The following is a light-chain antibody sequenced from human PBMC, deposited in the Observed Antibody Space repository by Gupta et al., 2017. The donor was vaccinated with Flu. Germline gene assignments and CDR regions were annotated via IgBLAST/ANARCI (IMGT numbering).Light chain of an antibody. J-gene: IGKJ2*03. CDR2: LGS. CDR3: RQELKRPRYS. V-gene: IGKV2-28*01. CDR1: QSLLHSHGYNY. Sequence: DIVVTPSPLSLPFPPGEPASIPCRSSQSLLHSHGYNYLHWYLQKPGQAPQLLIYLGSNRASGVPDRCSGSGSGTEFTLKISRVEAEDIGVDYCRQELKRPRYSFGQGTKLEI.